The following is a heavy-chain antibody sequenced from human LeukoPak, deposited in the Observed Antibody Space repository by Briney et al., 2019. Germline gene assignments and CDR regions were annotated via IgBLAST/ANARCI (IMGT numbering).Heavy chain of an antibody. Sequence: PGGSLRLSCAASGFTFSSYGMHWVRQAPGKGLEWVAFIRYDGSNKYYADSVKGRFTISRDNSKNTLYLQMNSLRAEDTAVYYCAKARIAAAGCGTLFDYWGQGTLVTVSS. J-gene: IGHJ4*02. D-gene: IGHD6-13*01. CDR1: GFTFSSYG. V-gene: IGHV3-30*02. CDR3: AKARIAAAGCGTLFDY. CDR2: IRYDGSNK.